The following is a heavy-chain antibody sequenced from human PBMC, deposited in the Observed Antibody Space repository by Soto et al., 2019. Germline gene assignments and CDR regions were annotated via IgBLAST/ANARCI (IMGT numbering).Heavy chain of an antibody. J-gene: IGHJ3*02. V-gene: IGHV4-39*02. D-gene: IGHD2-8*01. CDR2: IYYSGST. Sequence: PSETLSLTCTVSGGSISSSSYYWGWIRQPPGKGLEWIGSIYYSGSTYYNPSLKSRVTISVDTSKNQFSLKLNSVTAEDTAVYYCARDQGGPGSFVCMPRCQGAIVIWGQGIMV. CDR3: ARDQGGPGSFVCMPRCQGAIVI. CDR1: GGSISSSSYY.